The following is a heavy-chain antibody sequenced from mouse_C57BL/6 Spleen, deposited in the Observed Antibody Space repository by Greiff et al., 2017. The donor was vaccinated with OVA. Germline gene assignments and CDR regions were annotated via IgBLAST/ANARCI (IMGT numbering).Heavy chain of an antibody. J-gene: IGHJ2*01. CDR1: GYTFTTYP. Sequence: VKLMESGAELVKPGASVKMSCKASGYTFTTYPIEWMKQNHGKSLEWIGNFHPYNDDTKYNEKFKGKATLTVEKSSSTVYLELSRLTSDDSAVYYCARRGDGYYVGYFDYWGQGTTLTVSS. D-gene: IGHD2-3*01. CDR2: FHPYNDDT. CDR3: ARRGDGYYVGYFDY. V-gene: IGHV1-47*01.